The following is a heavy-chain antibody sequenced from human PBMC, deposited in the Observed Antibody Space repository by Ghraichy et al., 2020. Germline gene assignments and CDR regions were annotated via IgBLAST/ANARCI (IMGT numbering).Heavy chain of an antibody. CDR3: ATVDYNNLPKSPGYFQR. D-gene: IGHD4-11*01. CDR1: GESVSKLS. CDR2: FDPEDGET. V-gene: IGHV1-24*01. J-gene: IGHJ1*01. Sequence: ASVKVSCKVAGESVSKLSMQWVRQSPRKGLEWMGGFDPEDGETIYEQNFQGRVTMNEDKSTDTAHMELSSLRSEDTAVYYCATVDYNNLPKSPGYFQRWGQGTLVSVSS.